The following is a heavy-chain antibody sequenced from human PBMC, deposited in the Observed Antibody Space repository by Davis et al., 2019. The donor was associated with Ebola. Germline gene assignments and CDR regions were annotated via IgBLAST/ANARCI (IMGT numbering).Heavy chain of an antibody. CDR3: ATEVGGSFDY. V-gene: IGHV4-38-2*02. Sequence: MPSETLSLTCTVSGYSISSGYYWGWIRQPPGKGLEWIGSIYHSGSTYYNPSLKSRVTISVDTSKNQFSLKLSSVTAADTAVYYCATEVGGSFDYWGPGTLVTVSS. CDR2: IYHSGST. J-gene: IGHJ4*02. CDR1: GYSISSGYY. D-gene: IGHD2-15*01.